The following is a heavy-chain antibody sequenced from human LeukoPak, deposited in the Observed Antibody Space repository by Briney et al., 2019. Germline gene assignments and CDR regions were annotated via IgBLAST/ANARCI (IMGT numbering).Heavy chain of an antibody. Sequence: GSLRLSCAVSGFTFSTFSMNWVRQPPGKGLEWIGYIYYSGSTNYNPSLKSRVTISVDTSKNQFSLKLSSVTAADTAAYYCARYYYDYVWGSYSFDYWGQGTLVTVSS. CDR1: GFTFSTFS. CDR2: IYYSGST. CDR3: ARYYYDYVWGSYSFDY. V-gene: IGHV4-59*01. D-gene: IGHD3-16*01. J-gene: IGHJ4*02.